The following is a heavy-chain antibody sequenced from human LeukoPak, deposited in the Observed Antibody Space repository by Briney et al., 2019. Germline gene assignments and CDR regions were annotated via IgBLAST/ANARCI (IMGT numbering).Heavy chain of an antibody. CDR3: ARVGELNYFDY. J-gene: IGHJ4*02. D-gene: IGHD3-16*01. V-gene: IGHV3-64*01. CDR2: ISSNGGNT. CDR1: GFTFSNYA. Sequence: GGSLRLSCVASGFTFSNYAMHWVRQAPGKGLEYVSAISSNGGNTYYANSVKGRFTISRDNAKNKLYLQMGSLRAEDMAVYYCARVGELNYFDYWGQGTLVTVSS.